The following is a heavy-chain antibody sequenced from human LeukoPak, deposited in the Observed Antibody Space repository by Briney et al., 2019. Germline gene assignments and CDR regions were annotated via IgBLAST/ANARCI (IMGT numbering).Heavy chain of an antibody. D-gene: IGHD2-2*01. CDR2: FDPEDGET. V-gene: IGHV1-24*01. Sequence: GAPVKVSCKVSGYTLTELSMHWVRQAPGKGLEWMGGFDPEDGETIYAQKFQGRVTMTEDTSTDTAYMELSSLRSEDTAVYYCARRGMGCSSTCAFDYWGQGTLVTVSS. CDR3: ARRGMGCSSTCAFDY. J-gene: IGHJ4*02. CDR1: GYTLTELS.